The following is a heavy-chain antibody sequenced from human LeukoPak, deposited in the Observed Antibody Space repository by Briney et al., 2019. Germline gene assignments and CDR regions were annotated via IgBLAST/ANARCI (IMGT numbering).Heavy chain of an antibody. CDR2: INPNSGAT. Sequence: ASVKVSCKASGYTFTGYYVHWVRQAPGQGLEWMGWINPNSGATNYAQKFQGRVTMTRDTSISTAYMELSRLISDDTAVYHCARDPGYSSPRGDYWGQGTLVTVSS. CDR3: ARDPGYSSPRGDY. CDR1: GYTFTGYY. J-gene: IGHJ4*02. D-gene: IGHD5-18*01. V-gene: IGHV1-2*02.